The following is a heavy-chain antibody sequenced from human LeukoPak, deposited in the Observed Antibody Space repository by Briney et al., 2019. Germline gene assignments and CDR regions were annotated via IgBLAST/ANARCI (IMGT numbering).Heavy chain of an antibody. J-gene: IGHJ4*02. CDR3: ARSNYDYVWGSYLEFDY. CDR2: ISGSGSWT. Sequence: GGSLRLSCAASGFTFSSYDMSWVRQAPGKGLEWVSAISGSGSWTYYADSVKGRFTISRDNSKNTLYLQMGSLRAEDMAVYYCARSNYDYVWGSYLEFDYWGQGTLVTVSS. CDR1: GFTFSSYD. V-gene: IGHV3-23*01. D-gene: IGHD3-16*02.